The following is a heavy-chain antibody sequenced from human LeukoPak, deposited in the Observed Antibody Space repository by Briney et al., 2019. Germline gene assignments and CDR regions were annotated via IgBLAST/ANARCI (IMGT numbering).Heavy chain of an antibody. CDR3: ARDLFGDSSGDNWFDP. V-gene: IGHV1-69*13. CDR2: IIPIFGTA. J-gene: IGHJ5*02. Sequence: SVKVSCKASGYTFTSYYMHWVRQAPGQGLEWMGGIIPIFGTANYAQKFQGRVTITADESTSTAYMELSSLRSEDTAVYYCARDLFGDSSGDNWFDPWGQGTLVTVSS. D-gene: IGHD6-25*01. CDR1: GYTFTSYY.